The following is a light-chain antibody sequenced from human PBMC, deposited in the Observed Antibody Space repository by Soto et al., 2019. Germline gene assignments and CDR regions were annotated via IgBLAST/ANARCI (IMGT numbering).Light chain of an antibody. V-gene: IGKV2-30*02. J-gene: IGKJ1*01. CDR2: KVS. Sequence: DVVVTQSPLSLPVALGQAASISCRSSQSLAHRDGNTYLSWFLQRPGQSPRRLIHKVSQRDSGVPDRISGSGSGTDFTLKISRVEFEDVGTYYCVQLIHWPGTFGEGTMLE. CDR1: QSLAHRDGNTY. CDR3: VQLIHWPGT.